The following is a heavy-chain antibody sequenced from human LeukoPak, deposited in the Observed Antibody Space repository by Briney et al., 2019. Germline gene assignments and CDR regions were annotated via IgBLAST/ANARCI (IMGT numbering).Heavy chain of an antibody. CDR1: GFTLSHYA. J-gene: IGHJ3*01. D-gene: IGHD3-10*01. CDR3: AKDSYVSGRPLHTFDV. Sequence: GGSLRLSCVVSGFTLSHYAMTWVRQAPGKGLEWVSGISGDGASTHYAESVKGQFTISRDNSQNTLFLQMNSLRVEDTAIYYCAKDSYVSGRPLHTFDVWGQGTMVTVSS. CDR2: ISGDGAST. V-gene: IGHV3-23*01.